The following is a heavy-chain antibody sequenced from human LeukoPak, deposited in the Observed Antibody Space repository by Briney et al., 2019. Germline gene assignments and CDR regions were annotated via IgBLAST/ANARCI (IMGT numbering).Heavy chain of an antibody. V-gene: IGHV3-7*01. CDR2: IKQDGSEK. J-gene: IGHJ6*04. CDR1: GFTFSSYW. CDR3: ARTYPSIVVVTARYWFDP. Sequence: GSLRLSCAASGFTFSSYWMSWVRQAPGKGLEWVANIKQDGSEKYYVDSVKGRFTISRDNAKNSLYLQMNSLRAEDTAVYYCARTYPSIVVVTARYWFDPWGKGTTVTISS. D-gene: IGHD2-21*02.